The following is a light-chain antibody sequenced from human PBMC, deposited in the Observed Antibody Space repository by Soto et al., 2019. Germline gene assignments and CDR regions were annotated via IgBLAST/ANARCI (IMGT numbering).Light chain of an antibody. J-gene: IGKJ2*01. CDR3: QQYSGYPYT. V-gene: IGKV1-5*03. CDR1: QTIRGW. CDR2: QAS. Sequence: DIPMTQSPSTVSASIGARVTITCRASQTIRGWLAWYQQKPGKAPNLLIYQASSLQSGVPSRFSGSGSGTDFTLTISSLQPDDVGTYYCQQYSGYPYTFGQGTKLQIK.